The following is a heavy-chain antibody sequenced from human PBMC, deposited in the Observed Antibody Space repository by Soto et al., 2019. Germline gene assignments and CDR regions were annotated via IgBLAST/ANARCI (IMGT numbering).Heavy chain of an antibody. D-gene: IGHD6-19*01. CDR2: INHSGST. J-gene: IGHJ4*02. V-gene: IGHV4-34*01. CDR1: GGSFSGYY. CDR3: ARVRKQWLLPYFDY. Sequence: SETLSLTCAVYGGSFSGYYWSWIRQPPGKGLEWIGEINHSGSTNYNPSLKSRVTISVDTSKNQFSLKLSSVTAADTAVYYCARVRKQWLLPYFDYWGQGTLVTVSS.